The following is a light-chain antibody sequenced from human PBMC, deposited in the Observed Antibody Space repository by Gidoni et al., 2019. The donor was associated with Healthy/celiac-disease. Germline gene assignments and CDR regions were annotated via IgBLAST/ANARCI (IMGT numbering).Light chain of an antibody. CDR3: QQYYSTPPT. V-gene: IGKV4-1*01. J-gene: IGKJ2*01. Sequence: DIAMTQSPDSLAVSLGERATINCKSSQSVLYSSNNKNYLAWYQQKPGQPPKLLIYWASTRESGVPDRFSGSGSGTDFTLTSSSLQAEDVAVYYCQQYYSTPPTFGQGTKLEIK. CDR2: WAS. CDR1: QSVLYSSNNKNY.